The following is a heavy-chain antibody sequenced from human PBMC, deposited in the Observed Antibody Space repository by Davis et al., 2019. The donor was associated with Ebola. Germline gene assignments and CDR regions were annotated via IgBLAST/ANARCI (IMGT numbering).Heavy chain of an antibody. J-gene: IGHJ4*02. V-gene: IGHV6-1*01. Sequence: PSETLSLTCAISGDSVSGNNGAWNWIRQSPSRGLEWLGRTYYYRSKWYIDYAESVRGRIIINPDTSKNQLSLQMNSVTPEDTAVYYCARGWLRSKFDYWGRGTLVTVSS. D-gene: IGHD5-12*01. CDR1: GDSVSGNNGA. CDR2: TYYYRSKWYI. CDR3: ARGWLRSKFDY.